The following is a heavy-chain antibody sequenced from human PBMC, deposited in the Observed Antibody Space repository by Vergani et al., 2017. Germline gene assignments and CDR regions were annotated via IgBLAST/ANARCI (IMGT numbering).Heavy chain of an antibody. CDR3: ARGSLHIPGIAVDYYYYMDV. J-gene: IGHJ6*03. Sequence: QVQLVQSGAAVKKPGASVKVSCKASGYTFTSYDINWVRQATGQGLEWMGWMNPNSGNSGYAQKFQGRVTMTRNTSISTAYMELSSLRSEDTAVYYCARGSLHIPGIAVDYYYYMDVWGKGTTVTVSS. CDR2: MNPNSGNS. CDR1: GYTFTSYD. D-gene: IGHD6-19*01. V-gene: IGHV1-8*01.